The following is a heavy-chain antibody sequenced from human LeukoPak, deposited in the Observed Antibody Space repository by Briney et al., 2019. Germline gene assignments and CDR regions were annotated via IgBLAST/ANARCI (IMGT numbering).Heavy chain of an antibody. CDR2: ISWNSGSI. J-gene: IGHJ4*02. V-gene: IGHV3-9*01. Sequence: PGRSLRLSCAASGFTFDDYAMHWVRQAPGKGLEWVSGISWNSGSIGYADSVKGRFTISRDNAKNSLYLQMNSLRAEDTAVYYCARGGGGGWAKFDYWGQGTLVTVSS. CDR1: GFTFDDYA. D-gene: IGHD6-19*01. CDR3: ARGGGGGWAKFDY.